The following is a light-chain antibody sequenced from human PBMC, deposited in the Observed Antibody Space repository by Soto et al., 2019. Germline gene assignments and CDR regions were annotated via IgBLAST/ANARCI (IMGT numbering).Light chain of an antibody. V-gene: IGLV2-14*01. CDR3: SSYTSSSTVV. CDR1: SSDVGGYNY. J-gene: IGLJ2*01. CDR2: DVS. Sequence: QSALTQPASVSGSPGQSITISCTGTSSDVGGYNYVSWYQQHPGKAPKLMIYDVSXRPXGVSNRFSGSKSGNTXSLTISGXXXXXXXXYYCSSYTSSSTVVFGGGTKLTVL.